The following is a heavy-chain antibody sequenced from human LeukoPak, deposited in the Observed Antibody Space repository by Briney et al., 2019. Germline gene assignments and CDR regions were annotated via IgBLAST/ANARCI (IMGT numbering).Heavy chain of an antibody. D-gene: IGHD3-9*01. J-gene: IGHJ3*02. Sequence: AGGSLRLSCAASGFTFSSYGMHWVRQAPGKGLEWVAVIWYDGSNKYYADSVKGRFTISRDNSKNTLYLQMNSLRAEDTAVYYCAREKLRYFDWRPVAFDIWGQGTMVTVSS. CDR1: GFTFSSYG. CDR3: AREKLRYFDWRPVAFDI. V-gene: IGHV3-33*01. CDR2: IWYDGSNK.